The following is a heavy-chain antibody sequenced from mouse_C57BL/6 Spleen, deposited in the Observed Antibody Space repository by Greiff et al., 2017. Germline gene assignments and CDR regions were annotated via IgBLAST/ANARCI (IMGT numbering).Heavy chain of an antibody. CDR1: GYTFTSYW. Sequence: QVQLQQPGAELVMPGASVKLSCKASGYTFTSYWMHWVKQRPGQGLEWIGMIHPNSGSTNYNKKFKSKATLTVDKSSSTAYMQLSSLTSEDSAVYYCARGTWVRTTVVAMRDYWGQGTTLTVSS. J-gene: IGHJ2*01. CDR3: ARGTWVRTTVVAMRDY. D-gene: IGHD1-1*01. CDR2: IHPNSGST. V-gene: IGHV1-64*01.